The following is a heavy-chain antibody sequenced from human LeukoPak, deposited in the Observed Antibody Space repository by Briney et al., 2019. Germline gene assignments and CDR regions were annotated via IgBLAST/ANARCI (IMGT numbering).Heavy chain of an antibody. CDR2: IIPMFGAT. Sequence: ASVKVSCKASRGTFNSYGITWVRQAPGQGLEWMGGIIPMFGATNYAQRFQGRVTITADESTTTAYLELSSLRSTDTAVYYCARGLHPGGDYGVANYYYGMDVWGQGTTVTVSS. CDR3: ARGLHPGGDYGVANYYYGMDV. CDR1: RGTFNSYG. J-gene: IGHJ6*02. D-gene: IGHD4-17*01. V-gene: IGHV1-69*01.